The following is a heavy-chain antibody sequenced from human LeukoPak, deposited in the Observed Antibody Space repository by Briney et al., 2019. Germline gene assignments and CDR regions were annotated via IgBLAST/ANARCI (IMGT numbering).Heavy chain of an antibody. Sequence: SETLSLTCTVSGGSISSSSYYWGWIRQPPGKGLEWIGSIYYSGSTYYNPSLKSRVTISVDTSKNQFSLKLSSVTAADTAVYYCARQGLRGGYWGQGTLVTVSS. J-gene: IGHJ4*02. CDR3: ARQGLRGGY. D-gene: IGHD4-17*01. V-gene: IGHV4-39*01. CDR1: GGSISSSSYY. CDR2: IYYSGST.